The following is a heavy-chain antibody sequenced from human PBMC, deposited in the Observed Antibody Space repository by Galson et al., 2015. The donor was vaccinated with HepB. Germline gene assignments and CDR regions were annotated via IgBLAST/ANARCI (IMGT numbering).Heavy chain of an antibody. V-gene: IGHV3-7*01. CDR1: GFAFTSYW. Sequence: SLRLSCAASGFAFTSYWMSWVCQAPGKGLEWVASIKKDGSEKYYVDSVKGRFTISRDNAKSSLYLRMNSLRGEDTAVYYCVPAHAGRFDYWGQGTLVTVSS. CDR2: IKKDGSEK. CDR3: VPAHAGRFDY. J-gene: IGHJ4*02.